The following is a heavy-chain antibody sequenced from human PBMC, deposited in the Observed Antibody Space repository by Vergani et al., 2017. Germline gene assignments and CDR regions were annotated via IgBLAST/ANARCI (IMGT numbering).Heavy chain of an antibody. CDR2: LRSDGTNE. Sequence: VQLLESGGGLVQPGGSLRLSCVGSGFTFRNYGMHWVRQAPGKGLEWVAFLRSDGTNEFLDSVKGRFTISRDNSRNTLYLQMNRLRREDTAVYYCATKGHYGDFPSDHWGPGTLVTVSS. CDR3: ATKGHYGDFPSDH. J-gene: IGHJ4*02. CDR1: GFTFRNYG. D-gene: IGHD4-17*01. V-gene: IGHV3-30*02.